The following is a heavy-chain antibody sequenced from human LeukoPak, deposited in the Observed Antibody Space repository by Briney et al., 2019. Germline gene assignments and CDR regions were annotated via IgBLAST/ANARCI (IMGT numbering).Heavy chain of an antibody. Sequence: PGGSLRLSCAASGFTVSSNYMTWVRQAPGKGLEWVSVIYSGGSTYYADSVKGRFTIPRDNSKNTLYLQMNSLRAEDTAVYYCARGTSSGYYYDYYFDYWGQGTLVTVSS. J-gene: IGHJ4*02. CDR1: GFTVSSNY. D-gene: IGHD3-22*01. V-gene: IGHV3-53*01. CDR3: ARGTSSGYYYDYYFDY. CDR2: IYSGGST.